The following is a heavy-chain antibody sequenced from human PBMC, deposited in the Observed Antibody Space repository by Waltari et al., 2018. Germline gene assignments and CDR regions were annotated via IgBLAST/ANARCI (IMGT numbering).Heavy chain of an antibody. CDR3: AREYTSSSGDAFDI. Sequence: EVQVVESGGGLVQPGGSLRLSCVASGFSFSPYEMNWVRQAPGKGQEWVAYMTGSGRTIYYADSVKGRFTISGDSAKNSLYLQMNSLTVEDTAVYYCAREYTSSSGDAFDIWGQGTMVIVSS. D-gene: IGHD6-6*01. V-gene: IGHV3-48*03. J-gene: IGHJ3*02. CDR2: MTGSGRTI. CDR1: GFSFSPYE.